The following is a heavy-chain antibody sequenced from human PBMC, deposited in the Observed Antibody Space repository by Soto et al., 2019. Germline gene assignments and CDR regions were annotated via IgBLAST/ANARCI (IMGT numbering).Heavy chain of an antibody. CDR3: ARDRCSGGSCYSGGYYCHGMDG. J-gene: IGHJ6*02. D-gene: IGHD2-15*01. CDR2: IIPIFGTA. V-gene: IGHV1-69*06. CDR1: GGTFSSYA. Sequence: QVQLVQSGAEVKKPGSSVKISCKASGGTFSSYAISWVRQAPGQGLEWMGGIIPIFGTANYAQKFQGRVTVTADKSTSTAYMELSSLRSEDTDVYYCARDRCSGGSCYSGGYYCHGMDGWGQGTTGTVYS.